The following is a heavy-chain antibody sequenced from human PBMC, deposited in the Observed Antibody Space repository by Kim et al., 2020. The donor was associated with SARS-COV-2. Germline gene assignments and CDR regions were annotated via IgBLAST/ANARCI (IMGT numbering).Heavy chain of an antibody. D-gene: IGHD7-27*01. V-gene: IGHV3-66*01. CDR1: GFTVSSNY. Sequence: GGSLRLSCAASGFTVSSNYMSWVRQAPGKGLEWVSDIYSRGSTNYAESVKGRFTISRDNSKNTLYLQLNSLRAEDTAVYYCARDPGDNWGQGTLVTVSS. CDR3: ARDPGDN. CDR2: IYSRGST. J-gene: IGHJ4*02.